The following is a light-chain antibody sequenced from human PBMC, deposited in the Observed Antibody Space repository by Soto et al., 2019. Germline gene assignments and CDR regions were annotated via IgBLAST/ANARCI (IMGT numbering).Light chain of an antibody. V-gene: IGLV6-57*04. Sequence: NFMLTQPHSVSESPGKTVTISCTRSSGSIASTYVQWYQQRPGRVPTIVIYDDKQRPSGVPDRFSASVDRTSNSASLTISGLKTEDEADYYCHSYHLNNQGVFGGRTQLTVL. J-gene: IGLJ3*02. CDR3: HSYHLNNQGV. CDR2: DDK. CDR1: SGSIASTY.